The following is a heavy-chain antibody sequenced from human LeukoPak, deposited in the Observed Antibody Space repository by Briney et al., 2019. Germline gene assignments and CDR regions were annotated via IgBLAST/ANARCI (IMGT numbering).Heavy chain of an antibody. Sequence: SETLSLTCTVSGYSISSGYYWGWVRQPPGKGLEWIGNIYHSGTTYYNPSLKSRVTISIDTSKNQFSLKLSSVTAADTAMYYCARDLDPLLRYFDWPRGDAFDIWGQGTMVTVSS. J-gene: IGHJ3*02. CDR2: IYHSGTT. D-gene: IGHD3-9*01. CDR3: ARDLDPLLRYFDWPRGDAFDI. V-gene: IGHV4-38-2*02. CDR1: GYSISSGYY.